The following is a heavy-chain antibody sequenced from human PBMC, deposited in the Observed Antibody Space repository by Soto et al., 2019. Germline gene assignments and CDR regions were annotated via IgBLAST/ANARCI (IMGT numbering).Heavy chain of an antibody. J-gene: IGHJ6*03. V-gene: IGHV3-9*01. CDR1: GFTFDDYA. CDR3: AKDEGPYRFSYMDV. Sequence: EVQLVESGGGLVQPGGSLRLSCAASGFTFDDYAMHWVRQAPGKGLEWVSGISWNSGSIGYADSVKGRFTISRDNAKNSLYLQMNSLRADDTALYYCAKDEGPYRFSYMDVWGKGTTVTVSS. CDR2: ISWNSGSI. D-gene: IGHD4-4*01.